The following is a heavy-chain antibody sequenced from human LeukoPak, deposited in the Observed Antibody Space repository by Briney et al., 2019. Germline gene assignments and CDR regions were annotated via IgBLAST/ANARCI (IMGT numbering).Heavy chain of an antibody. CDR3: ARDCLECITMVRGVLDY. J-gene: IGHJ4*02. Sequence: PGGSLRLSCAASGFTFSDYYMSWIRQAPGKGLEWVSYISSSSSYTNYADSVKGRFTISRDNAKNSLYLQMNSLRAEDTAVYYCARDCLECITMVRGVLDYWGQGTLVTVSS. V-gene: IGHV3-11*06. CDR2: ISSSSSYT. D-gene: IGHD3-10*01. CDR1: GFTFSDYY.